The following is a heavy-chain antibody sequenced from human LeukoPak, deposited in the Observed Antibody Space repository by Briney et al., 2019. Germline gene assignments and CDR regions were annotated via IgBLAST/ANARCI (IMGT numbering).Heavy chain of an antibody. V-gene: IGHV4-59*08. D-gene: IGHD4-23*01. CDR2: IYNSGSN. CDR3: ATRWY. J-gene: IGHJ4*02. Sequence: PSETLSLTCTVSGVSISSDYWQWIRQPPGKGLEWIGYIYNSGSNNYNPSLKSRVTISIDTSKNQFSLNLTSVTAADTAVHYCATRWYWGQRTLVSVSS. CDR1: GVSISSDY.